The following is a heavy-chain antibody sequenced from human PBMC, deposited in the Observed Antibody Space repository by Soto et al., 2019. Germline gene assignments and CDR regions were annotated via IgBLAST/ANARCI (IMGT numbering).Heavy chain of an antibody. CDR2: INPSGGST. J-gene: IGHJ6*02. CDR3: ASSAAGTAGYSSGWPLYYYYGMDV. D-gene: IGHD6-19*01. V-gene: IGHV1-46*03. CDR1: GYTFTSSY. Sequence: ASVKVSCKASGYTFTSSYMHWVRQAPGQGLEWMGIINPSGGSTSYAQKFQGRVTMTRDTSTSTVYMELSSLRSEDTAVYYCASSAAGTAGYSSGWPLYYYYGMDVWGQGTTVTVSS.